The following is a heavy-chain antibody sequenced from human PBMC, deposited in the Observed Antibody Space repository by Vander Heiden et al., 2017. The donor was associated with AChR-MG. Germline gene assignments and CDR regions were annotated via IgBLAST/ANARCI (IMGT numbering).Heavy chain of an antibody. J-gene: IGHJ4*02. CDR2: INPNGGGT. Sequence: QVPLVQSGAEVKKPGASVKVSCKASGYTFTGYYMHWVRQAPGEGLEWMGWINPNGGGTNYAQKFQGRVTMTRDTSISTAYMDLSRLRSDDTAVYYCARREGGYDSSGYPLDNWGQGTLVTVSS. CDR3: ARREGGYDSSGYPLDN. V-gene: IGHV1-2*02. D-gene: IGHD3-22*01. CDR1: GYTFTGYY.